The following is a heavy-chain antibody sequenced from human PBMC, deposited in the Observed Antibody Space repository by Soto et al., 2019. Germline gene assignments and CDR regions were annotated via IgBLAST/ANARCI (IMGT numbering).Heavy chain of an antibody. Sequence: QVQQVQSGAEVKKPGASVKVSYKASGYTFTNYGIAWVRQAPGQGLEWMGWISPYSGKTDYRQNLQGRVTMTADTSTTTAYMELRSLRSDDTAVYYCTRDRLTLTTSLIFDFWGQGTLVTVSS. V-gene: IGHV1-18*01. CDR3: TRDRLTLTTSLIFDF. J-gene: IGHJ4*02. D-gene: IGHD3-9*01. CDR2: ISPYSGKT. CDR1: GYTFTNYG.